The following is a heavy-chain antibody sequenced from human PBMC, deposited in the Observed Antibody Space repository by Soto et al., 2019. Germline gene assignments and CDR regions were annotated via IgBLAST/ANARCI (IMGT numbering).Heavy chain of an antibody. J-gene: IGHJ5*01. CDR2: VHINEHT. CDR1: VGFVIAPDW. D-gene: IGHD2-15*01. CDR3: ARVPQDCSANYCYFDP. Sequence: SHTLSLTSPVSVGFVIAPDWWNWVGRSPDKRLERIAKVHINEHTNYNPSLRSRVSVSIDSSKIQFYLNLNSVTAAYTAIYYCARVPQDCSANYCYFDPWGQGTQVTVSS. V-gene: IGHV4-4*02.